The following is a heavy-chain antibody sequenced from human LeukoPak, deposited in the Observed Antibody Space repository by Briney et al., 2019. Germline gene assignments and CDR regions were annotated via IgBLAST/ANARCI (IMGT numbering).Heavy chain of an antibody. J-gene: IGHJ4*02. CDR2: ISSGSSTI. CDR1: GFTLSSYS. D-gene: IGHD3-9*01. Sequence: AGGSLRLSCVASGFTLSSYSMNWVRQAPGKGLEWVSYISSGSSTIYYADSVMGRFTISRDNAKNSLYLQMNSLRDEDTAVYYCARGRATGRSGGDYWGQGTLVTVSS. CDR3: ARGRATGRSGGDY. V-gene: IGHV3-48*02.